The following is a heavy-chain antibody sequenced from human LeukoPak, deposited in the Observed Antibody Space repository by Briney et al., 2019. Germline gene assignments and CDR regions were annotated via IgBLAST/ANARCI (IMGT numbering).Heavy chain of an antibody. CDR1: GFTFSSYA. V-gene: IGHV3-23*01. D-gene: IGHD3-16*01. CDR2: ISGSGGST. J-gene: IGHJ4*02. Sequence: GGSLRLSCAASGFTFSSYAMSWVRQAPGKGLEWVSAISGSGGSTYYADSVKGRFTISRDSANNSLYLQMNSLRVEDTAVYYCARVTYDYVWGSSPPDYWGQGTLVTVSS. CDR3: ARVTYDYVWGSSPPDY.